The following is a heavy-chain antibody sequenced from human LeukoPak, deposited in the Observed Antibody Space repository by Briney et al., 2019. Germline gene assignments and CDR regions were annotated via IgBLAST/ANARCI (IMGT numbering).Heavy chain of an antibody. V-gene: IGHV3-74*01. CDR2: ISYDGSST. CDR3: AELGITMIGGV. J-gene: IGHJ6*04. D-gene: IGHD3-10*02. CDR1: GFTFSSYW. Sequence: GGSLRLSCAASGFTFSSYWMHWVRQAPGKGLVWVSRISYDGSSTSYADSVKGRFTISRDNAKNSLYLQMNSLRAEDTAVYYCAELGITMIGGVWGKGTTVTISS.